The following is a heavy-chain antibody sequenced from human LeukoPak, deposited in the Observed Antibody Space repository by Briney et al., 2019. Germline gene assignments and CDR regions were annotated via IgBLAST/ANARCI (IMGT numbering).Heavy chain of an antibody. CDR2: IYHSGST. V-gene: IGHV4-38-2*01. D-gene: IGHD6-13*01. Sequence: SETLSLTCAVSGYSISSGYYWGWIRQPPGKGLDWLGWIYHSGSTYYNPSLKSRVTISVDTSMNQFSLNLSSVTAADTAVHYFARQQLHGHYYYYYTDVWGKGTTVTVSS. CDR1: GYSISSGYY. CDR3: ARQQLHGHYYYYYTDV. J-gene: IGHJ6*03.